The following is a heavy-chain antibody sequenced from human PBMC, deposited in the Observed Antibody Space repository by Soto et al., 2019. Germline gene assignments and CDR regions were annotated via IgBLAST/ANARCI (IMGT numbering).Heavy chain of an antibody. J-gene: IGHJ6*02. CDR2: ISSRSDI. D-gene: IGHD2-2*02. CDR3: AREYTAWPLAYGLDV. Sequence: GGSLRLSCVGSGFTFSTYSINWVRQAPGKGLEWVSSISSRSDIYYADSVKGRFTISRDSAKNSVSLQMNSLRAEDTAVYYCAREYTAWPLAYGLDVWGQGTTVTVSS. CDR1: GFTFSTYS. V-gene: IGHV3-21*01.